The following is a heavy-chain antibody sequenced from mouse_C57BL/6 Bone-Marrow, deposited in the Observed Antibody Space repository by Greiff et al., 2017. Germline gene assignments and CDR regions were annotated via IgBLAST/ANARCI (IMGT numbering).Heavy chain of an antibody. D-gene: IGHD2-5*01. CDR3: ATSYYSNYVAMDY. CDR2: IWSGGST. Sequence: VQLKESGPGLVQPSQSLSITCTVSGFSLTSYGVHWVRQSPGKGLEWLGVIWSGGSTDYNAAFISRLSISKDNSKSQVFFKMNSLQADDTAIYYCATSYYSNYVAMDYWGQGTSVTVSS. J-gene: IGHJ4*01. CDR1: GFSLTSYG. V-gene: IGHV2-2*01.